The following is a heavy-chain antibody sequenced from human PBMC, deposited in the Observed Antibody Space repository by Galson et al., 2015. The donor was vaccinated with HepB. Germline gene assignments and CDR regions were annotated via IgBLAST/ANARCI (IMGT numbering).Heavy chain of an antibody. Sequence: SLRLSCAASGFTFSSYSMNWVRQAPGKGLEWVSSISSSSSYIYCADSVKGRFTISRDNAKNSLYLQMNSLRAEDTAVYYCARDAGYSSSWFPSDYYGMDVWGQGTTVTVSS. CDR3: ARDAGYSSSWFPSDYYGMDV. D-gene: IGHD6-13*01. CDR1: GFTFSSYS. CDR2: ISSSSSYI. V-gene: IGHV3-21*01. J-gene: IGHJ6*02.